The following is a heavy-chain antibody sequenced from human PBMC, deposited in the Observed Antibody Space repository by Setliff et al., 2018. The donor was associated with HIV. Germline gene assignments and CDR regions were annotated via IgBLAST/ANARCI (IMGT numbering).Heavy chain of an antibody. V-gene: IGHV1-18*01. CDR3: ARDPTYISSWPGHAFDI. CDR2: ISTYYGST. Sequence: ASVKVSCKASNYTFSTYAITWVRQAPGQGLEWMGWISTYYGSTKYEQKFQGRATMTTDLSTSTAHKELRSLRSDDTAVYYCARDPTYISSWPGHAFDIWGQGTMVT. J-gene: IGHJ3*02. D-gene: IGHD6-6*01. CDR1: NYTFSTYA.